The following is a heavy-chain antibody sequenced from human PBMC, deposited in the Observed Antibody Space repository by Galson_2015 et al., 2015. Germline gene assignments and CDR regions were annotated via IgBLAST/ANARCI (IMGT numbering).Heavy chain of an antibody. J-gene: IGHJ4*02. D-gene: IGHD1-1*01. Sequence: CAISGDSVSNNNAAWNWIRQSPSRGLEWLGRTYYRSKWYNDYAVSVKSRITINPDTSKNQFSLQLNSVTPEDTAVYYCANWNDQGFDYWGQGTLVTVSS. V-gene: IGHV6-1*01. CDR1: GDSVSNNNAA. CDR3: ANWNDQGFDY. CDR2: TYYRSKWYN.